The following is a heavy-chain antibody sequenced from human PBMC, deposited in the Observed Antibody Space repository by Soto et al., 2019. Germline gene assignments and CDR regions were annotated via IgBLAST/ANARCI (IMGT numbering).Heavy chain of an antibody. Sequence: SVKVSCKASGGTFSSYAISWVRQAPGQGLEWMGGIIPIFGTANYAQKFQGRVTITADESTSTAYMELSSLRSEDTAVYYCARGGKMATTYYYYYGMDVWGQGTTVTVSS. D-gene: IGHD5-12*01. CDR3: ARGGKMATTYYYYYGMDV. J-gene: IGHJ6*02. CDR1: GGTFSSYA. CDR2: IIPIFGTA. V-gene: IGHV1-69*13.